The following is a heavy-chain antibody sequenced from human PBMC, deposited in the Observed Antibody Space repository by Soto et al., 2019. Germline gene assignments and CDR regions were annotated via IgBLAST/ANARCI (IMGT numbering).Heavy chain of an antibody. Sequence: EVQLVESGGGLVKPGGSLRLSCAASGFPFINAWMTWVRQAPGKGLEWVGRIKSKTDGGAIDYGAPVKNRFTISRDDSKNTLYLQMNSLKTEDTAVYYCTTAGPHRSSSIWLDPWGQGTLVTVSS. CDR2: IKSKTDGGAI. D-gene: IGHD6-6*01. V-gene: IGHV3-15*01. CDR3: TTAGPHRSSSIWLDP. J-gene: IGHJ5*02. CDR1: GFPFINAW.